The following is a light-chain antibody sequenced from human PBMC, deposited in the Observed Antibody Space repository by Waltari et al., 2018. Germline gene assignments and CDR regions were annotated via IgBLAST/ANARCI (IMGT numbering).Light chain of an antibody. J-gene: IGKJ4*01. V-gene: IGKV1-12*01. CDR1: QDVNTW. CDR2: GAS. CDR3: QQTDSFPLT. Sequence: DIQMTQSPSSVSASVGDRVTISCRASQDVNTWVAWYQQKPGKAPNLLIHGASTLQSEVPPRFSGSGSGTEFTLTISGLQPEDFTLYFCQQTDSFPLTFGGGTKVEIK.